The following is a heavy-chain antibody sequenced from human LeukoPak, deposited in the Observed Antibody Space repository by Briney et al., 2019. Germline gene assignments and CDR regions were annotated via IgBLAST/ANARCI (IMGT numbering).Heavy chain of an antibody. CDR3: ARWTIFTTGYPHHYYYYYYMDV. CDR2: INHSGST. J-gene: IGHJ6*03. CDR1: GGSISSTSYY. Sequence: SETLSLTCTVSGGSISSTSYYWGWIRQPPGKGLEWIGEINHSGSTNYNPSLKSRVTISVDTSKNQFSLKLSSVTAADTAVYYCARWTIFTTGYPHHYYYYYYMDVWGKGTTVTVSS. V-gene: IGHV4-39*07. D-gene: IGHD3-9*01.